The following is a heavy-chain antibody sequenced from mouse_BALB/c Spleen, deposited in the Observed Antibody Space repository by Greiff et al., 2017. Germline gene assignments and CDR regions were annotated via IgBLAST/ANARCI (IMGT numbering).Heavy chain of an antibody. D-gene: IGHD2-14*01. V-gene: IGHV5-6-3*01. CDR3: ARDAYYRYPWFAY. Sequence: DVKLVESGGGLVQPGGSLKLSCAASGFTFSSYGMSWVRQTPDKRLELVATINSNGGSTYYPDSVKGRFTISRDNAKNTLYLQMSSLKSEDTAMYYCARDAYYRYPWFAYWGQGTLVTVSA. CDR2: INSNGGST. J-gene: IGHJ3*01. CDR1: GFTFSSYG.